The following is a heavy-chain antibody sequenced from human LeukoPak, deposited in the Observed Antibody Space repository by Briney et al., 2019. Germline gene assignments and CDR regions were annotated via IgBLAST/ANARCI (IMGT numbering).Heavy chain of an antibody. D-gene: IGHD6-19*01. V-gene: IGHV3-20*01. Sequence: PGGSLRLSCAASGFTFDDYGMSWVRQAPGKGLEWVSGINWNGGGTGYADSVKGRFTISRDNAKNSLYLQMNSLSAEDTALYHCARGLTIVVAGTGGYWGQGTLVTVSS. CDR3: ARGLTIVVAGTGGY. CDR1: GFTFDDYG. CDR2: INWNGGGT. J-gene: IGHJ4*02.